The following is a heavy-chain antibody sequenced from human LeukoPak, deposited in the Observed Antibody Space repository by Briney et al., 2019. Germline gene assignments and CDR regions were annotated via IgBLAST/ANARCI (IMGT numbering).Heavy chain of an antibody. CDR1: GDSISSSSHF. Sequence: PSETLSLTCTVSGDSISSSSHFWGWIRQPPGKGLEWIGSLYSSGGTYYNPSLKSRVTMSKDTSRNQFSLKLSSMTAADTAVYYCARQALWFFDHWGQGTLVTVSS. J-gene: IGHJ4*02. V-gene: IGHV4-39*01. D-gene: IGHD2-21*01. CDR3: ARQALWFFDH. CDR2: LYSSGGT.